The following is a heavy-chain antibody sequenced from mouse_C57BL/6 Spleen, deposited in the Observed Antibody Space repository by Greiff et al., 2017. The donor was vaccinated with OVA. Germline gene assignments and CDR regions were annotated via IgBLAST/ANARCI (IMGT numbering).Heavy chain of an antibody. D-gene: IGHD2-4*01. Sequence: EVKLMESGEGLVKPGGSLKLSCAASGFTFSSYAMSWVRQTPEKRLEWVAYISSGGDYIYYADTVKGRFTISRDNTRNTLYLQMRSLKSDDTAMYYCTRGENYAYAMDYWGQGTSVTVSS. CDR2: ISSGGDYI. J-gene: IGHJ4*01. V-gene: IGHV5-9-1*02. CDR1: GFTFSSYA. CDR3: TRGENYAYAMDY.